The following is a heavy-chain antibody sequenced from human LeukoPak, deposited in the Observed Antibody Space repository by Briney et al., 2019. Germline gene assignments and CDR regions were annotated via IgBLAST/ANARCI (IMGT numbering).Heavy chain of an antibody. J-gene: IGHJ4*02. D-gene: IGHD1-1*01. V-gene: IGHV3-7*01. CDR1: GFTFSSYW. CDR3: ASPDRGQRNLIDY. CDR2: IKQDGSEK. Sequence: GGSLRLSCAASGFTFSSYWMSWVRQAPGKGLEWVANIKQDGSEKYYVDSVKGRFTISRDNAKNSLYMQNNSLRAEDTAVYYCASPDRGQRNLIDYWGQGTLVTVSS.